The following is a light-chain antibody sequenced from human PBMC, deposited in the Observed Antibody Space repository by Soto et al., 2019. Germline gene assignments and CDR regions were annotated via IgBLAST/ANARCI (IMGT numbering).Light chain of an antibody. Sequence: EIVLTQSPATLSFSPGEKATLSCRASQRISIFLAWYQQKPGQAPRLLIYDASNRATGIPARFSGSGSGTDFTLTISSLEPEDFAVYYCQHRSTWWTFGQGTKVDIK. CDR3: QHRSTWWT. CDR2: DAS. V-gene: IGKV3-11*01. J-gene: IGKJ1*01. CDR1: QRISIF.